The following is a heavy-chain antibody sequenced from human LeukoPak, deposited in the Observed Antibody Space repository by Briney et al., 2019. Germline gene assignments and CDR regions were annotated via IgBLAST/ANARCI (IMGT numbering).Heavy chain of an antibody. J-gene: IGHJ4*02. CDR2: ISYHGNNK. D-gene: IGHD3-10*01. CDR1: GFTFSTHG. Sequence: GGSLRLSCAASGFTFSTHGMHWVRQAPGKGLEWVAAISYHGNNKYYADSVKGRFTISRDNSKNTLYVQMNRLRAEDAAVYYCAKVGSPITMVRGVPFDYWSQGTLVTVSS. CDR3: AKVGSPITMVRGVPFDY. V-gene: IGHV3-30*18.